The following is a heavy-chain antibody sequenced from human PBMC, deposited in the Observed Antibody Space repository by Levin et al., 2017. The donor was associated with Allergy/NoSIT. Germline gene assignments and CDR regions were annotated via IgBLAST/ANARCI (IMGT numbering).Heavy chain of an antibody. CDR2: ISYDESGK. CDR1: GFTFSNYG. J-gene: IGHJ4*02. Sequence: GGSLRLSCVASGFTFSNYGMHWVRQAPGKGLEWVALISYDESGKYYADSVQGRITISRDNSKNTVYLQMNSLRPEDTAVYYCAKETQTTDYSTSGSRSPTDYWGQGTLVTVSS. V-gene: IGHV3-30*18. D-gene: IGHD3-10*01. CDR3: AKETQTTDYSTSGSRSPTDY.